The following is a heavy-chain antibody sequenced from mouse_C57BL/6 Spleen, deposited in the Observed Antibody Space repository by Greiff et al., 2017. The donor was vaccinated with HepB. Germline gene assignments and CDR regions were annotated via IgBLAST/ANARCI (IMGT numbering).Heavy chain of an antibody. V-gene: IGHV1-52*01. CDR2: IDPSDSET. J-gene: IGHJ2*01. CDR1: GYTFTSYW. Sequence: VKLQQPGAELVRPGSSVKLSCKASGYTFTSYWMHWVKQRPIQGLEWIGNIDPSDSETHYNQKFKDKATLTVDKSSSTAYMQLSSLTSEDSAVYYCAAHGPEDYWGQGTTLTVSS. CDR3: AAHGPEDY.